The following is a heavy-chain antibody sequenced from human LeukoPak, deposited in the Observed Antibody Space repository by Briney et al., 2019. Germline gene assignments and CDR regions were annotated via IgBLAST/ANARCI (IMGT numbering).Heavy chain of an antibody. CDR2: IKQDGSEK. Sequence: PGGSLRLSCAASGFTFNNYAMSWVRQAPGKGLEWVANIKQDGSEKYYADSVKGRFTISRDNAKNSLYLQMNSLRAEDTAVYYCARALAVADYYFDYWGQGTLVTVSS. CDR1: GFTFNNYA. D-gene: IGHD6-19*01. J-gene: IGHJ4*02. V-gene: IGHV3-7*01. CDR3: ARALAVADYYFDY.